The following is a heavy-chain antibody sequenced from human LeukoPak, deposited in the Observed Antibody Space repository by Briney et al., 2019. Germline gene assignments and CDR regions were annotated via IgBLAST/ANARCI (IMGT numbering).Heavy chain of an antibody. D-gene: IGHD5-24*01. CDR1: GYSFTSYW. Sequence: GESLKISCKGSGYSFTSYWIGWVRQMPGKGLEWMGIIYPGDSDTRYSPSFQGQVTISADKSISTAYLQWSSLKASDTAMYYCARQQFSRDYYYGMDVWGQGTTVTVSS. CDR2: IYPGDSDT. J-gene: IGHJ6*02. V-gene: IGHV5-51*01. CDR3: ARQQFSRDYYYGMDV.